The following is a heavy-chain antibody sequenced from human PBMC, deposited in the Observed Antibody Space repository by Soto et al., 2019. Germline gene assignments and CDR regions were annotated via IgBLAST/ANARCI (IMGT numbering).Heavy chain of an antibody. CDR2: IIPIFGTA. J-gene: IGHJ6*02. Sequence: QVQLVQSGAEVKKPGSSVKVSCKASGGTFSSYAISWVRQAPGQGLEWMGGIIPIFGTANYAQKFQGRVTITADDSTSTAYMELSSLRSEDTAVYYCARGGNIVVVPAAKVPNYYYYYGMDVWGQGTTVTVSS. CDR3: ARGGNIVVVPAAKVPNYYYYYGMDV. V-gene: IGHV1-69*01. CDR1: GGTFSSYA. D-gene: IGHD2-2*01.